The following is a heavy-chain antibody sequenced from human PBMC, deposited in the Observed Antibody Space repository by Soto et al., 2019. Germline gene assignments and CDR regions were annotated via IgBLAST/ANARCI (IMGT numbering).Heavy chain of an antibody. CDR3: ARDEWVATIAQSLVSCSDP. J-gene: IGHJ5*02. Sequence: EASVKVCCKASGDAFTSYARQWVRQAPGQRLEWMGWINAGNGNTKYSQKFQGRVTITRDTSARTAYMELSSLRSEDTAVYYCARDEWVATIAQSLVSCSDPRRQRTPVPVSS. CDR1: GDAFTSYA. CDR2: INAGNGNT. V-gene: IGHV1-3*01. D-gene: IGHD5-12*01.